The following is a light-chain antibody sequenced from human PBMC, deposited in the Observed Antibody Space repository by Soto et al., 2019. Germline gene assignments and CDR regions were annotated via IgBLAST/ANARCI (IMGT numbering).Light chain of an antibody. CDR2: QDS. CDR3: EAWDGSTEE. CDR1: KLGDKY. J-gene: IGLJ2*01. V-gene: IGLV3-1*01. Sequence: SYELTQPPSVSVSPGQTASITCSGDKLGDKYACWYQQKPGQSPVLVIYQDSKRPSGIPERFFGSNSGNTATLTISGTQAWDEADYFWEAWDGSTEEFGGGTKLT.